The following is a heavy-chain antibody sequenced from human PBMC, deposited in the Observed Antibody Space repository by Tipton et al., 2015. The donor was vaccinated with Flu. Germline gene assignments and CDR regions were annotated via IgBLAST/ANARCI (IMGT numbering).Heavy chain of an antibody. V-gene: IGHV5-51*01. Sequence: QLVQSGGAVKTPGESLKISCKASGHSFSNYWIAWVRQMPGKGPECMGIIYPDDSDIRYNPPFQGQVSISADKSVSTTYLHWSGLGASDTATYYCATGYAYNFFGMNVWGQGTTVIVTS. CDR1: GHSFSNYW. J-gene: IGHJ6*02. CDR2: IYPDDSDI. CDR3: ATGYAYNFFGMNV. D-gene: IGHD5-24*01.